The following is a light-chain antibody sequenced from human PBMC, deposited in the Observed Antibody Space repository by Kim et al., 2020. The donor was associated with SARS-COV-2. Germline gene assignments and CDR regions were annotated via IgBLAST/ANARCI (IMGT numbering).Light chain of an antibody. Sequence: EIVMTQSPATLSVSPGERATLSCRASQSVSSNLAWYQQKPGQAPRLLIYGASTRATGIPARFSGSGSGTEFTLTISSLQSEEFAVYYLQQYNNVPPYTFGQGTKLEI. V-gene: IGKV3-15*01. CDR2: GAS. CDR1: QSVSSN. CDR3: QQYNNVPPYT. J-gene: IGKJ2*01.